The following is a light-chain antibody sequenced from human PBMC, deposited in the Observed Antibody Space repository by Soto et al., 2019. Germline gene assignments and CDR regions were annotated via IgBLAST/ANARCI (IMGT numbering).Light chain of an antibody. Sequence: DIQMTQSPSTLSASVGDRVTITCRASQSISSWLAWYQQKPGKAPKLLIYDASSLESGVPSRFSGSGSGTEFTLTISSLQPDDSATYYCQRYNSYSWTFGQGTKVDIK. CDR3: QRYNSYSWT. CDR2: DAS. J-gene: IGKJ1*01. CDR1: QSISSW. V-gene: IGKV1-5*01.